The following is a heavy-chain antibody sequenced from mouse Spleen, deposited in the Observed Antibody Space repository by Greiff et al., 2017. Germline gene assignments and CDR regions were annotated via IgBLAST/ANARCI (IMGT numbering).Heavy chain of an antibody. CDR1: GYTFTDYA. CDR2: ISTYYGDA. J-gene: IGHJ4*01. Sequence: VQLVESGAELVRPGVSVKISCKGSGYTFTDYAMHWVKQSHAKSLEWIGVISTYYGDASYNQKFKGKATMTVDKSSSTAYMELARLTSEDSAIYYCARSLYYGSSYDYAMDYWGQGTSVTVSS. V-gene: IGHV1S137*01. D-gene: IGHD1-1*01. CDR3: ARSLYYGSSYDYAMDY.